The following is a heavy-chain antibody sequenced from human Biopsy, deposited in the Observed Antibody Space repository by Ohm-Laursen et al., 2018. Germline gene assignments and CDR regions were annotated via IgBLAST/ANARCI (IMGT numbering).Heavy chain of an antibody. J-gene: IGHJ4*02. CDR2: ISWNSGSV. CDR1: GFTFENYA. V-gene: IGHV3-9*01. D-gene: IGHD6-19*01. Sequence: SLRLSCSASGFTFENYAMNWVRQAPEKGLEWVSGISWNSGSVVYADSVKGRFTISRDNAKNSLYLQMHSLRAEDTAFYYCAKASGYSSGWPIDYWGQGNLVTVSS. CDR3: AKASGYSSGWPIDY.